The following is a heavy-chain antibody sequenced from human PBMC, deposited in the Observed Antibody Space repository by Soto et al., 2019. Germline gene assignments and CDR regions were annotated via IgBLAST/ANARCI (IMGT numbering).Heavy chain of an antibody. V-gene: IGHV1-2*02. CDR1: GYTFAAYY. D-gene: IGHD3-16*01. J-gene: IGHJ4*01. CDR3: AKDEGGIFVS. CDR2: IFPNSGGST. Sequence: QVQLVQSGAEVKGPGASVKVSCKTSGYTFAAYYIHSVRQAPGQGLEWMGFIFPNSGGSTTSAQQVEGRVTMTRDSSISTAYLELSGLTPDDTAVYYCAKDEGGIFVSWGQGTLVTVSS.